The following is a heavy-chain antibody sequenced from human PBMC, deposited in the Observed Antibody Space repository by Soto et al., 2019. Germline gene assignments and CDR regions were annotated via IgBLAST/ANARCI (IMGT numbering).Heavy chain of an antibody. D-gene: IGHD3-3*01. J-gene: IGHJ6*02. CDR3: ARGILRFLELSVYYYYGMDV. CDR2: MNPNSGNT. Sequence: QVQLVQSGAEVKKPGASVKVSCKASGYTFTSYDINWVRQATGQGLEWMGWMNPNSGNTGYAQKFQGRVTMTRNTSISTADMELSSLRSEDTAVYYCARGILRFLELSVYYYYGMDVWGQGTTVTVSS. V-gene: IGHV1-8*01. CDR1: GYTFTSYD.